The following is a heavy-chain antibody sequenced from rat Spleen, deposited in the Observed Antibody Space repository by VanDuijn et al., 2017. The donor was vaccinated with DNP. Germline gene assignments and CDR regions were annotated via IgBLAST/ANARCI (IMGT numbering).Heavy chain of an antibody. CDR1: GLSLTSNS. CDR3: AKMDYSGPYWYFDF. V-gene: IGHV2-47*01. CDR2: IWNNGGT. J-gene: IGHJ1*01. Sequence: QVQLKESGPGLVQPSQTLSLTCTVSGLSLTSNSVSWIRRSPGKGLEWMGAIWNNGGTNYNLVMKSRLSISRDTSKSQVFLKMNSLQSEDTAMYFCAKMDYSGPYWYFDFWGPGTMVTVSS. D-gene: IGHD1-1*01.